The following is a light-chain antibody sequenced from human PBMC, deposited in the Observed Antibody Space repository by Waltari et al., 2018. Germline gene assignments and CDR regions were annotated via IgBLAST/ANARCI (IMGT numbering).Light chain of an antibody. Sequence: QSVLTQPPSASGTPGQRVTLSCSGTSSNIGRNSVNWYQQLPGMAPKLLIYSSSQRPSGVPDRFSASKSGTSATLAISGPQSEDEADYYCAAWDDSLTLVVFGGGTKLTVL. J-gene: IGLJ2*01. CDR3: AAWDDSLTLVV. CDR1: SSNIGRNS. CDR2: SSS. V-gene: IGLV1-44*01.